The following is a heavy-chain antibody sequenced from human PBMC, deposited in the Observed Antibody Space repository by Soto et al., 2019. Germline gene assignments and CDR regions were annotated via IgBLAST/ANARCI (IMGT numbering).Heavy chain of an antibody. CDR1: GLTGASNY. CDR2: MWYDGRSQ. CDR3: ARDAVQVWLFVGSFDS. V-gene: IGHV3-33*08. Sequence: AGGSLRVSCGASGLTGASNYMSRVRQAPGKGLEWVAIMWYDGRSQYYADSVKGRFTVFRDDSKNMVYLQMNSLRVEDTAVYYCARDAVQVWLFVGSFDSWGQGTLVTVSS. J-gene: IGHJ4*02. D-gene: IGHD3-22*01.